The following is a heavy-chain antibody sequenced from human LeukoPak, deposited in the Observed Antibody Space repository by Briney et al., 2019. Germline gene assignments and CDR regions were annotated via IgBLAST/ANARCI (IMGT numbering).Heavy chain of an antibody. V-gene: IGHV3-23*01. CDR3: ANEVGAERAFDI. CDR1: GFTFSSYA. D-gene: IGHD1-26*01. Sequence: GGSLRLSCAASGFTFSSYAMSWVRQAPGKGLEWVSAISGSGGSTYYADSVKGRFTISRDNSKNTLYLQMNSLRAEDTAVCYCANEVGAERAFDIWGQGTMVTVSS. CDR2: ISGSGGST. J-gene: IGHJ3*02.